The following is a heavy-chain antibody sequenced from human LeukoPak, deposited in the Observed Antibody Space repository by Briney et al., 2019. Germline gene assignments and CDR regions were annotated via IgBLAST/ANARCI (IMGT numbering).Heavy chain of an antibody. CDR2: IIPIFGTA. CDR3: ARATQGRLQRRAFDI. D-gene: IGHD4-11*01. CDR1: GGTFSSYA. J-gene: IGHJ3*02. Sequence: SAKVSCKASGGTFSSYAISWVRQAPGQGLEWMGGIIPIFGTANYAQKFQGRVTITADESTSTAYMELSSLRSEDTAVYYCARATQGRLQRRAFDIWGQGTMVTVSS. V-gene: IGHV1-69*13.